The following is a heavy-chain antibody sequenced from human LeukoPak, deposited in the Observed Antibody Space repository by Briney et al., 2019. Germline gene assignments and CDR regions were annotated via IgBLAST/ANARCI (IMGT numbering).Heavy chain of an antibody. Sequence: PGGSLRLSCAASGFTFSNYAMTWVRQAPGKGLEWVAVISYDGSNKYYADSVKGRFTISRDNSKNTLYLQMNSLGAEDTAVYYCAKSDGYYYDSSGYLVDYWGQGTLVTVSS. CDR1: GFTFSNYA. V-gene: IGHV3-30-3*02. J-gene: IGHJ4*02. CDR2: ISYDGSNK. D-gene: IGHD3-22*01. CDR3: AKSDGYYYDSSGYLVDY.